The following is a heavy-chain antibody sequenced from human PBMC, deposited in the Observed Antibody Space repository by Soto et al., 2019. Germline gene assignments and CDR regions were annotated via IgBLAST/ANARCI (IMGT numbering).Heavy chain of an antibody. CDR2: ISSSSSYI. J-gene: IGHJ1*01. CDR3: ARDPSAEYFQH. CDR1: GFTFSSYA. V-gene: IGHV3-21*01. Sequence: GGSLRLSCAASGFTFSSYAMSWVRQAPGKGLEWVSAISSSSSYIYYADSVKGRFTISRDNAKNSLYLQMNSLRAEDTAVYYCARDPSAEYFQHWGQGTLVTVSS.